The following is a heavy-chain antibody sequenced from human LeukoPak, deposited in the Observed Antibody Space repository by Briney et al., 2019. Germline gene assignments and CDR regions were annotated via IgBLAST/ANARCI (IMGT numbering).Heavy chain of an antibody. CDR3: AKGYCSGGSCYAYSFDY. V-gene: IGHV4-59*01. D-gene: IGHD2-15*01. CDR1: GDSISSYY. J-gene: IGHJ4*02. CDR2: IYYSGST. Sequence: SGTLSLTCTVSGDSISSYYWSWIRQSPGKGLEWIGYIYYSGSTNYNPSLKSRVTISVDTSKNQSSLKLSSVTAADTAVYYCAKGYCSGGSCYAYSFDYWGQGTLVTVSS.